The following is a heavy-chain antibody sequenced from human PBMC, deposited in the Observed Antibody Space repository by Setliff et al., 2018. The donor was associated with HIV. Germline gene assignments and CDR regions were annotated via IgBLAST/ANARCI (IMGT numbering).Heavy chain of an antibody. CDR2: LWHDGNNR. V-gene: IGHV3-33*03. D-gene: IGHD5-18*01. J-gene: IGHJ4*02. Sequence: GGSLRLSCAASGLNFTTYDMHWVRQTPGKGLHWLAVLWHDGNNRNYAASVRGRFSISRDNSKNTLYLQMDALTAEDTAIYYCATSPPRGNSAYIWASDYFDYWGQGALVTVSS. CDR1: GLNFTTYD. CDR3: ATSPPRGNSAYIWASDYFDY.